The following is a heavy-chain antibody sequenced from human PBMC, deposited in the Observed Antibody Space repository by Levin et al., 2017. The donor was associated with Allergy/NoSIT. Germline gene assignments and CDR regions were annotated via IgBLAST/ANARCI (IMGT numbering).Heavy chain of an antibody. CDR1: GYSFTGYW. J-gene: IGHJ6*02. Sequence: GGSLRLSCKVSGYSFTGYWIAWVRQMPGEGLEWMGIIYPDDSDARYSPSSQGQVTISVDKSITTAYLQWKSLKASDTAIYYCARNRAYSSSSPNSFYFYTLDVWGQGTTVTVSS. D-gene: IGHD6-6*01. CDR3: ARNRAYSSSSPNSFYFYTLDV. V-gene: IGHV5-51*01. CDR2: IYPDDSDA.